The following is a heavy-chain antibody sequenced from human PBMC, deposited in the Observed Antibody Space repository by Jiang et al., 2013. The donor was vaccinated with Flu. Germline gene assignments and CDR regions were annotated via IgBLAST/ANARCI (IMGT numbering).Heavy chain of an antibody. CDR1: GGSISSYY. Sequence: GLLKPSETLSLTCTVSGGSISSYYWSWIRQPPGKGLEWIGYIYYSGSTNYNPSLKSRVTISVDTSKNQFSLKLSSVTAADTAVYYCARARSRIYYGGDAFDIWGQGTMVTVSS. V-gene: IGHV4-59*08. D-gene: IGHD3-3*01. CDR2: IYYSGST. J-gene: IGHJ3*02. CDR3: ARARSRIYYGGDAFDI.